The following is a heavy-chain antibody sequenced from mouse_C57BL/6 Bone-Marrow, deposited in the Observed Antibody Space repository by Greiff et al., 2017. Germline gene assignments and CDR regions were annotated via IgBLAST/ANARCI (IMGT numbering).Heavy chain of an antibody. CDR2: IDPSDSYT. Sequence: QVQLQQPGAELVKPGASVKLSCKASGYTFTTYWMQWVKQRPGQGLEWIGEIDPSDSYTNYNQKFKGKATLTVDTSSSTAYMQLSSLTSEDSAVYYCARRSGTPWFAYWGQGTLVTVSA. CDR3: ARRSGTPWFAY. J-gene: IGHJ3*01. V-gene: IGHV1-50*01. D-gene: IGHD1-3*01. CDR1: GYTFTTYW.